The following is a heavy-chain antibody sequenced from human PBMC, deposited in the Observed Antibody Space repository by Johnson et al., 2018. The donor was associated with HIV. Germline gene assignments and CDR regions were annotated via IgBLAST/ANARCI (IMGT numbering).Heavy chain of an antibody. CDR3: ARDRSRQLLLTSDAFDI. Sequence: VQLVESGGGVVQPGRSLRLSCAASGFTFSSYAMHWVRQAPGKGLEWVAVISYDGSNKYYADSVKGRFTISRDNSKNTRYLQMNSLRAEDTAVYYCARDRSRQLLLTSDAFDIWGQGTMVTVSS. V-gene: IGHV3-30*04. D-gene: IGHD2-15*01. J-gene: IGHJ3*02. CDR2: ISYDGSNK. CDR1: GFTFSSYA.